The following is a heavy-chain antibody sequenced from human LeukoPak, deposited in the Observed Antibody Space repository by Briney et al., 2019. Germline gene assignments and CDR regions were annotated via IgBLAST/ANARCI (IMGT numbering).Heavy chain of an antibody. CDR3: ATSGMFDY. CDR1: GFTFSSYW. J-gene: IGHJ4*02. Sequence: GGSLRLSCAASGFTFSSYWMHWVRQAPGKGLVWVSRIKSDGSSTSYADSVKGRFTISRDNAKNTVYLQMNSLRAEDTAVYYCATSGMFDYWGQGALVTVSS. D-gene: IGHD3-3*01. V-gene: IGHV3-74*01. CDR2: IKSDGSST.